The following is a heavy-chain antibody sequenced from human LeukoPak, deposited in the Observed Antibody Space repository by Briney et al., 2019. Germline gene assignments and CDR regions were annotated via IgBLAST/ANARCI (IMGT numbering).Heavy chain of an antibody. CDR1: GGTFSSYA. Sequence: LVKVSCKASGGTFSSYAISWVRQAPGQGLEWMGGIIPIFGTANYAQKFQGRVTITADESTSTAYMELSSLRSEDTAVYYCAGYSSGWSDYFYYGMDVWGQGTTVTVSS. CDR3: AGYSSGWSDYFYYGMDV. CDR2: IIPIFGTA. J-gene: IGHJ6*02. D-gene: IGHD6-19*01. V-gene: IGHV1-69*13.